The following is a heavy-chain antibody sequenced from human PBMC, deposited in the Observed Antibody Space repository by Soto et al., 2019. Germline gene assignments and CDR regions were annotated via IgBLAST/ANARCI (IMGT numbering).Heavy chain of an antibody. Sequence: QEQRQESGPGLVKHAQILSLTCTVSGGSISSGDCYWSWIREPPGKGLEWIGYIYYSGSTYYSPSLKSRVTISVDTSKNQFSLKLSSVTATDTAVYYCARAQEDIVVLPAAIVFDYWGQGTLVTVSS. CDR2: IYYSGST. J-gene: IGHJ4*02. CDR3: ARAQEDIVVLPAAIVFDY. CDR1: GGSISSGDCY. V-gene: IGHV4-30-4*01. D-gene: IGHD2-2*01.